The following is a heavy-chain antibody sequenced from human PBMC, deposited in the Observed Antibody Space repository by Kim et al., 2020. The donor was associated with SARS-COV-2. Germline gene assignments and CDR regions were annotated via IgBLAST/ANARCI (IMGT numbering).Heavy chain of an antibody. Sequence: AQKFQGRVTITADESTSTAYMELSSLRSEDTAVYYCARAFGAAAGYYFDYWGQGTLVTVSS. V-gene: IGHV1-69*01. CDR3: ARAFGAAAGYYFDY. J-gene: IGHJ4*02. D-gene: IGHD6-13*01.